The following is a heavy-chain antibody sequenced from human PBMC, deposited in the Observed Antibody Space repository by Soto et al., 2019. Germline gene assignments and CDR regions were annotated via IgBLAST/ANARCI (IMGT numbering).Heavy chain of an antibody. CDR1: SGSISSADYY. V-gene: IGHV4-30-4*01. CDR3: ASGGSSNWFDP. J-gene: IGHJ5*02. D-gene: IGHD1-26*01. CDR2: IYYTGSA. Sequence: VQLQESGPGLVKPSQTLSLTCTVSSGSISSADYYWSWIRQPPGKGLEWIGYIYYTGSAYYNPSLKGRVTMSVDTSKNLFSLKVTSVAAADTAGYYCASGGSSNWFDPWGQGTLVTVSS.